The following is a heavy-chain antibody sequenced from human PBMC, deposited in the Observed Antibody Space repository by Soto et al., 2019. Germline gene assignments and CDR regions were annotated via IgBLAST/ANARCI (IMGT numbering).Heavy chain of an antibody. CDR3: TGEVASGY. Sequence: QVQLVESGGGVVQPGRSLRLSCAVSGFTVSTYVMHWVRQAPGKGLEWVAVISRDGGTKYYADYVKGRFTISRDNSRNKMFMEMNSLRGADMAVYYCTGEVASGYWGQGTLVTVSS. V-gene: IGHV3-30*03. CDR2: ISRDGGTK. D-gene: IGHD2-8*02. J-gene: IGHJ4*02. CDR1: GFTVSTYV.